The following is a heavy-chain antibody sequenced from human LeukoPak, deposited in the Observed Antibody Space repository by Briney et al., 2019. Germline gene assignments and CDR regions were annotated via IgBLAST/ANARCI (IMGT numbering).Heavy chain of an antibody. V-gene: IGHV4-39*01. Sequence: SETLSLTCTVSGGSISSSSYYWGWIRQPPGKGLEWIGSIYYSGSTYYNPSLKSRVTISVDTSKNQFSLKLSSVTAADTAVYYCARVGLGSFGVVIRYYFDYWGQGTLVTVSS. CDR1: GGSISSSSYY. J-gene: IGHJ4*02. D-gene: IGHD3-3*01. CDR2: IYYSGST. CDR3: ARVGLGSFGVVIRYYFDY.